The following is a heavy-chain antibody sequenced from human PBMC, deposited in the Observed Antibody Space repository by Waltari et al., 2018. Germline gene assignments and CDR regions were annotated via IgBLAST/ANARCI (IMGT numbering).Heavy chain of an antibody. V-gene: IGHV1-69*01. CDR1: GDTFTSHG. D-gene: IGHD4-17*01. CDR2: ITPASTAL. CDR3: ATGAYYYYYGMDV. Sequence: QVQLVQSGAEVKKPGSSVKVSCKASGDTFTSHGINWVRQDPGQGPEGMGGITPASTALIYAQSFQGMITITADESTTTAYMELSSLRSEDTAVYYCATGAYYYYYGMDVWGQGTTVTVSS. J-gene: IGHJ6*02.